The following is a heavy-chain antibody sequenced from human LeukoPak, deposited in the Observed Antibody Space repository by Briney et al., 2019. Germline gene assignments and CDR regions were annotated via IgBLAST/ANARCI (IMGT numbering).Heavy chain of an antibody. J-gene: IGHJ5*02. CDR2: MYYSGST. CDR3: ARPYYYDSRIDP. V-gene: IGHV4-30-4*01. CDR1: GGSISSGDYY. Sequence: ASQTLSLTCTVPGGSISSGDYYWSWIRQPPGKGLEWIAYMYYSGSTYYNPSLKSRVTMSADTSKSQLSLKLSSVTAADTAVYYCARPYYYDSRIDPWGQGILVTVSS. D-gene: IGHD3-22*01.